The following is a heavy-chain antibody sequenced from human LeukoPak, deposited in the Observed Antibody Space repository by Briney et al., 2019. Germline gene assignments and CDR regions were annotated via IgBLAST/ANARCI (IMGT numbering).Heavy chain of an antibody. J-gene: IGHJ4*02. Sequence: TGGSLRLSCAASGFTVSSNYMSWVRQAPGKGLEWVSVIYSGGSTYYADSVKGRFTISRDNSKNTLYPQMNSLRAEDTAVYYCARDGYYDSSGYIDYWGQGTLVTVSS. D-gene: IGHD3-22*01. CDR3: ARDGYYDSSGYIDY. CDR1: GFTVSSNY. V-gene: IGHV3-53*01. CDR2: IYSGGST.